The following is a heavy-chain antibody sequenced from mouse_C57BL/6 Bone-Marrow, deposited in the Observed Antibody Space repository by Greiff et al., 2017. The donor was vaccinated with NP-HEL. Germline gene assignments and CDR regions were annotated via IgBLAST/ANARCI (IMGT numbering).Heavy chain of an antibody. CDR3: ARDDYDGYYFDY. Sequence: EVQVVESGGGLVKPGGSLKLSCAASGFTFSSYAMSWVRQTPEKRLEWVATISDGGSYTYYPDNVKGRFTISRDNAKNNLYLQMSHLKSEDTAMYYCARDDYDGYYFDYWGQGTTLTVSS. CDR2: ISDGGSYT. D-gene: IGHD2-4*01. J-gene: IGHJ2*01. V-gene: IGHV5-4*01. CDR1: GFTFSSYA.